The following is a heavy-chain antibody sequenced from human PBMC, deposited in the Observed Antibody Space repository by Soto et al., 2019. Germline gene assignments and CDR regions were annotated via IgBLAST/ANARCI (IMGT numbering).Heavy chain of an antibody. J-gene: IGHJ4*02. V-gene: IGHV4-59*08. CDR2: IYYSGST. D-gene: IGHD1-1*01. CDR3: ARRYGYSFDY. CDR1: GCSISSYY. Sequence: SETLSLTCTVSGCSISSYYWSWIRQPPGKGLEWIGYIYYSGSTNYNPPLKSRVTISVDTSKNQFSLKLSSVTAADTAVYYCARRYGYSFDYWGQGTLVTVSS.